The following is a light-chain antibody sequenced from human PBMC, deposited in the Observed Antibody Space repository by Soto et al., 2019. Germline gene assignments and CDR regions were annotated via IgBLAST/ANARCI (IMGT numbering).Light chain of an antibody. CDR3: QQYGSSSTWT. J-gene: IGKJ1*01. V-gene: IGKV3-20*01. CDR2: AAS. Sequence: EIVLTQSPGTLSLSPGERATLSCRASQSVSSAYLAWYQHKPGQPPTLLIYAASSRVTGIPDRFSGSWSGTDFTLTISRLEPEDFAVYYCQQYGSSSTWTFGPGTKVEIK. CDR1: QSVSSAY.